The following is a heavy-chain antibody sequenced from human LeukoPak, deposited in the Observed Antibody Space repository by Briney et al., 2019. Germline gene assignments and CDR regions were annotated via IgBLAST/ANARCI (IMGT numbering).Heavy chain of an antibody. CDR2: ISYDGSNK. J-gene: IGHJ2*01. CDR1: GFTFSSYG. V-gene: IGHV3-30*03. Sequence: PGGSLRLSCAASGFTFSSYGMHWVRQAPGKGLEWVALISYDGSNKYYADSVKGRFTISRDNAKNSLYLQMNSLRAEDTAVYYCARDSFRGIAAAPNWYFDLWGRGTLVTVSS. D-gene: IGHD6-13*01. CDR3: ARDSFRGIAAAPNWYFDL.